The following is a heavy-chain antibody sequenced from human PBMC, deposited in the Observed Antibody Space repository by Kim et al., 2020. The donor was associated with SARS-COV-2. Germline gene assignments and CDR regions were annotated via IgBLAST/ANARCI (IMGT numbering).Heavy chain of an antibody. J-gene: IGHJ4*02. CDR3: ARAVDYAFDY. D-gene: IGHD4-17*01. V-gene: IGHV1-69*06. CDR2: TA. Sequence: TANNEQKCQGRATITADKSTSTAYMELGSLRSEDTAVYYCARAVDYAFDYWGQGTLVTVSS.